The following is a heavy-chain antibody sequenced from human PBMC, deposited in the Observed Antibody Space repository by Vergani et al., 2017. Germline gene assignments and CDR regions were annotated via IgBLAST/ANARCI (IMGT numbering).Heavy chain of an antibody. CDR1: GFTFSSYW. D-gene: IGHD6-19*01. J-gene: IGHJ3*02. CDR3: AKVGRSEVAGTFGAFDI. V-gene: IGHV3-74*01. Sequence: EVQLVESGGGLVQPGGSLRLSCAASGFTFSSYWMHWVRQAPGKGLVWVSRINSDGSSTSYADSVKGRFTISRDNAKNTLFLHMNSLRPEDTAVYYCAKVGRSEVAGTFGAFDIWGQGTMVTVSS. CDR2: INSDGSST.